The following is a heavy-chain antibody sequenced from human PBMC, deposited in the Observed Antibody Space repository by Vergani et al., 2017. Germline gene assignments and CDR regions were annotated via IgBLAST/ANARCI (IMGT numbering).Heavy chain of an antibody. J-gene: IGHJ2*01. D-gene: IGHD2-21*02. CDR2: IDTAGDT. V-gene: IGHV3-13*01. CDR3: ARASTGIPRREDWYFDL. CDR1: GFTFRSYD. Sequence: EVQLLESGGGLVQPGGSLRLSCAASGFTFRSYDMHWVRQATGKGLEWVSAIDTAGDTYYPGSVKGRFTISRENAKNSLYLQMNSLRAGDTAVYYCARASTGIPRREDWYFDLWGRGTLVTVSS.